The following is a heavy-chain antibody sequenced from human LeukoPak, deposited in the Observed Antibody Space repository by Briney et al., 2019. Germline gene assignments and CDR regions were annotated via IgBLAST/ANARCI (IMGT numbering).Heavy chain of an antibody. V-gene: IGHV3-21*01. D-gene: IGHD2-21*02. Sequence: GGSLELSCSASGFTFTDYSMSWVRQAPGKGLEWVSIISRVSTYIYYADSVKGRFTVSRDNAKSSLYLQMTSLRAEDTAVYFCAREGGDGDYYYYMDVWGKGTTVTVSS. CDR3: AREGGDGDYYYYMDV. J-gene: IGHJ6*03. CDR2: ISRVSTYI. CDR1: GFTFTDYS.